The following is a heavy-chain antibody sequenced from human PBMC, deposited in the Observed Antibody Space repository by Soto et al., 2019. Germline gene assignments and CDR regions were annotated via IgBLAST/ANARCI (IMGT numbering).Heavy chain of an antibody. J-gene: IGHJ4*02. V-gene: IGHV3-74*01. Sequence: EVQLVESGGGLVQPGGSLRLSCAASGFSLSDYWMHWVRQAPGEGLVWLSRITRDGSSTNYSDSVKGRFTISRDNAKNTLYLQGNSLRGEDTAVYYCAKGANCYYYFDYWCQGTLVTVS. CDR1: GFSLSDYW. D-gene: IGHD2-15*01. CDR2: ITRDGSST. CDR3: AKGANCYYYFDY.